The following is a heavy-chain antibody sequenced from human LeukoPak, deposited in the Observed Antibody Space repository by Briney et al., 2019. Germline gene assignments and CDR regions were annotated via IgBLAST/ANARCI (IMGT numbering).Heavy chain of an antibody. J-gene: IGHJ4*02. CDR1: GFTFSSYG. Sequence: GGSLRLSCAASGFTFSSYGFYWVRQAPGKGLEWVSSISSSSKYIYYADSVKGRFTISRDYANNSPFLQMNSLRAEDTAMYYCAKLNSGSIYFDYWGQGTLVTVSS. CDR2: ISSSSKYI. CDR3: AKLNSGSIYFDY. V-gene: IGHV3-21*04. D-gene: IGHD1-26*01.